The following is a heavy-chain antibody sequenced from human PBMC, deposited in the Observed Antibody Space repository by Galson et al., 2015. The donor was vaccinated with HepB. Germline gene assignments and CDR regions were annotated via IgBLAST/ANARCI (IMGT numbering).Heavy chain of an antibody. J-gene: IGHJ5*02. CDR2: IKPDGSDT. CDR1: GFPFSGYW. D-gene: IGHD1-26*01. Sequence: SLRLSCAASGFPFSGYWMHWVRQAPGKGLVWVSRIKPDGSDTNYADSVKGRFTISRDNAKNTLYLQMNDLRAEDTATYYCLRGYFGYHWGQGTLVTVSS. CDR3: LRGYFGYH. V-gene: IGHV3-74*01.